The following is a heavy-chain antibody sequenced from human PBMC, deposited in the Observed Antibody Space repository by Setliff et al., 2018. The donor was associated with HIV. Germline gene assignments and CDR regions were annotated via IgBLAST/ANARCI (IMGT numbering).Heavy chain of an antibody. D-gene: IGHD3-22*01. J-gene: IGHJ6*03. V-gene: IGHV1-69*13. CDR1: GRTFSSYP. CDR2: IIPIFGTT. Sequence: SVKVSCKASGRTFSSYPISWVRQAPGQGLAWMGGIIPIFGTTHYAQKFQGRVTVTADESTSTAYMQLSSLRSDDTAVYYCARGRNYDSSGYGDYYYHMDVWGKGTTVTVSS. CDR3: ARGRNYDSSGYGDYYYHMDV.